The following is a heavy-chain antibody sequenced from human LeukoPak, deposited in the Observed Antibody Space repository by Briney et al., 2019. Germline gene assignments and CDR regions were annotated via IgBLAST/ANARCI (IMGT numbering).Heavy chain of an antibody. Sequence: ASVKVSCKASGYTFSGYYMHWVRQAPGQGLEWMGWINPNSGGTYYAQKFQGSVTMARDTSISTAYMELSRLRSDDTAVYYCARGDQVGATSSSDYWGQGTLVTVSS. V-gene: IGHV1-2*02. J-gene: IGHJ4*02. D-gene: IGHD1-26*01. CDR1: GYTFSGYY. CDR2: INPNSGGT. CDR3: ARGDQVGATSSSDY.